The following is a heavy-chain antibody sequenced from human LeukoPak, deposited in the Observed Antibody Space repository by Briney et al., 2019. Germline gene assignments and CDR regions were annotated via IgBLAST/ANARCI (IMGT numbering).Heavy chain of an antibody. Sequence: GGSLRLSCAASGFTFSSYWMSWVRQAPGKGLEWVANIKQDGSEKYYVDSVKGLFTISRDNAKNSLYLQMNSLRAEDTAVYYCVGPNGAFDIWGQGTMVTVSS. CDR3: VGPNGAFDI. CDR2: IKQDGSEK. V-gene: IGHV3-7*01. CDR1: GFTFSSYW. J-gene: IGHJ3*02.